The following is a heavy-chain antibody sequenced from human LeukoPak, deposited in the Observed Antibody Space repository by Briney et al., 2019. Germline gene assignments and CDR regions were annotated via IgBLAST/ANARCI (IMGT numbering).Heavy chain of an antibody. CDR2: IYTSGST. D-gene: IGHD3-22*01. J-gene: IGHJ4*02. CDR1: GGSISSGSYY. Sequence: SETLSLTCTVSGGSISSGSYYWSRIRQPAGKGLEWIGRIYTSGSTNYNPSLKSRVTISVDTSKNQFSLKLSSVTAADTAVYYCVGSSSGLPFDYWGQGTLVTVSS. V-gene: IGHV4-61*02. CDR3: VGSSSGLPFDY.